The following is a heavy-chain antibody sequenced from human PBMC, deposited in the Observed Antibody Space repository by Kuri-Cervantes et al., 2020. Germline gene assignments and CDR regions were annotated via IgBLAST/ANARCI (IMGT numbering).Heavy chain of an antibody. CDR3: ARGRGYYGSGIWFDP. CDR2: IYYSGST. CDR1: GGSISSGDYY. V-gene: IGHV4-30-4*01. J-gene: IGHJ5*02. D-gene: IGHD3-10*01. Sequence: LRLSCTVSGGSISSGDYYWSWIRQPPGKGLEWIGYIYYSGSTYYNPSLKSRVTISVDTSKNQFSLKLSSVTAADTAVYYCARGRGYYGSGIWFDPWGQGTLVTVSS.